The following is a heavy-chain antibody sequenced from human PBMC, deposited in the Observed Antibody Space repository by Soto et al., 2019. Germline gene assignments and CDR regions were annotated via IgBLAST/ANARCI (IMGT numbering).Heavy chain of an antibody. J-gene: IGHJ4*02. CDR1: GGTFSSYT. CDR3: ARIFTQSEYCIGGSCSA. CDR2: IIPILGIA. V-gene: IGHV1-69*02. D-gene: IGHD2-15*01. Sequence: SVKVSCKASGGTFSSYTISWVRQAPGQGLEWMGRIIPILGIANYAQKFQGRVTITADKSTSTAYMELSSLRSEDTAVYYCARIFTQSEYCIGGSCSAWGQGTLVTVSS.